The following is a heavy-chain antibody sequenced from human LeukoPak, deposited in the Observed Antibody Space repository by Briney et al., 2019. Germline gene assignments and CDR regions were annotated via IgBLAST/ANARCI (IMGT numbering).Heavy chain of an antibody. CDR3: ARAVHGSGSYDQYTGGWYYFDY. V-gene: IGHV4-59*12. CDR2: IYYSGST. D-gene: IGHD3-10*01. Sequence: PSETLSLTCTVSGGSISSYYWSWIRQPPGKGLEWIGYIYYSGSTNYKPSLKSRVTMSVDTSKNQFSLKLSSVTAADTAVYYCARAVHGSGSYDQYTGGWYYFDYWGQGTLVTVSS. J-gene: IGHJ4*02. CDR1: GGSISSYY.